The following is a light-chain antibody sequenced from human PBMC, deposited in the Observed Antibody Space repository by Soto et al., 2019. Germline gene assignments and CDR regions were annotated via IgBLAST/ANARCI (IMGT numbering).Light chain of an antibody. J-gene: IGLJ2*01. Sequence: QSVLTQPPSVSGAPGQRVTISCTGSSSNIGAGYDVHWYQQLPGTAPKLLIYGNSNRPSGVPDRFSGSKSGTSASQAITGLQAEDEADYYCQSYDSSLSGSMVFGGGTQLTVL. V-gene: IGLV1-40*01. CDR3: QSYDSSLSGSMV. CDR2: GNS. CDR1: SSNIGAGYD.